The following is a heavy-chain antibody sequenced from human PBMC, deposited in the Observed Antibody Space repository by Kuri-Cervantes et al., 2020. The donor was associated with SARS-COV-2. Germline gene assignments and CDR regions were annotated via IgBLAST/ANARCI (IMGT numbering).Heavy chain of an antibody. D-gene: IGHD3-3*01. CDR2: ISSNGDST. CDR1: GFTFSNYA. J-gene: IGHJ4*02. Sequence: GESLKISCAASGFTFSNYAMYWVRQAPGKGLEYVSAISSNGDSTYYADSVKGRFTMSGDNSKNTLYLQMGSLRAEDMAVYYCARASRSGYLDYWGQGTLVTVSS. V-gene: IGHV3-64*02. CDR3: ARASRSGYLDY.